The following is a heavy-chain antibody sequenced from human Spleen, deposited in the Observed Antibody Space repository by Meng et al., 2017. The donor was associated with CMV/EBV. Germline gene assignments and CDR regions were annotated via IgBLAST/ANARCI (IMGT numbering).Heavy chain of an antibody. CDR1: GGTFSSYA. J-gene: IGHJ3*02. CDR2: IIPIFGTA. V-gene: IGHV1-69*05. D-gene: IGHD2-2*01. CDR3: ARPADYCSSTSCDDAFDI. Sequence: SVKVSCKASGGTFSSYAISWVRQAPGQGLEWMGGIIPIFGTANYAQKFQGRVTITTDESTSTAYMELSSLRSEDTAVYYCARPADYCSSTSCDDAFDIWGQGTMVTVSS.